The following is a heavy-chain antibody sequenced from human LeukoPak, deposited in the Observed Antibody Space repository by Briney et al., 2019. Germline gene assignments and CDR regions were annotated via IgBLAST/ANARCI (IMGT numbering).Heavy chain of an antibody. V-gene: IGHV4-30-4*01. CDR3: ARANEYCSGGSCYSGRPAGLDY. J-gene: IGHJ4*02. D-gene: IGHD2-15*01. CDR1: GGSISSGDYY. Sequence: SETLSLTCTVSGGSISSGDYYWSWIRQPPGKGLEWIGYIYYSGSTYYNPSLKSRVTISVDTSMNQFSLKLSSVTAADTAVYYCARANEYCSGGSCYSGRPAGLDYWCQGTLVTVSS. CDR2: IYYSGST.